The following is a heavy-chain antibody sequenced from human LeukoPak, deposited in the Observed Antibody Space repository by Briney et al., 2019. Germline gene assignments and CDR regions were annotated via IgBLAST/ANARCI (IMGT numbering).Heavy chain of an antibody. CDR3: ARDTLPTYYDFWSGYYTPNWFDP. D-gene: IGHD3-3*01. J-gene: IGHJ5*02. CDR1: GYSISSGYY. CDR2: INHSGST. Sequence: PSETLSLTCNVSGYSISSGYYWGWIRQPPGKGLEWIGSINHSGSTYYNPSLKSRVTISVDTSKNQFSPKLSSVTAADTAVYYCARDTLPTYYDFWSGYYTPNWFDPWGQGTLVTVSS. V-gene: IGHV4-38-2*02.